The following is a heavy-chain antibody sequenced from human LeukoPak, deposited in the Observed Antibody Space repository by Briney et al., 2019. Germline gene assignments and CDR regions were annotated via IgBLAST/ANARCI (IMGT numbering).Heavy chain of an antibody. J-gene: IGHJ4*02. D-gene: IGHD4-17*01. CDR2: ISHSGST. CDR1: GGSISSYY. Sequence: KPSETLSLTGTVSGGSISSYYWSWIRQPPGEGLEWIGYISHSGSTKYNSSLKSRAIISSVKSKNQFSLKLSSVTAAETALYYGASLRDGDYGGYFDYWGQGTLVTASS. V-gene: IGHV4-59*08. CDR3: ASLRDGDYGGYFDY.